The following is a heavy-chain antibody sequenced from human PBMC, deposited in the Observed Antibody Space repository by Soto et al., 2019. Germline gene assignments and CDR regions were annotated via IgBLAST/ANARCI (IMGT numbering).Heavy chain of an antibody. D-gene: IGHD2-15*01. CDR1: GGSISSTNW. CDR2: VYHTGST. CDR3: ATLPPRIVVVVLPIPS. V-gene: IGHV4-4*02. J-gene: IGHJ4*02. Sequence: SEPLSLTCVVSGGSISSTNWWTWVRQTPGKGLEWIGEVYHTGSTKYNPSLKNRVTISVDKSNNQFSLNLKSVTAADTAVYYCATLPPRIVVVVLPIPSWGQGTLVTVSS.